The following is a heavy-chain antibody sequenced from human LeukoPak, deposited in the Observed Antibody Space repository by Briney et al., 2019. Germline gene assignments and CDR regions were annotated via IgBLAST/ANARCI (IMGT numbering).Heavy chain of an antibody. CDR3: ATDGLVATTLPYFDN. CDR2: IKSKTDGGTI. Sequence: KAGGSLRLSCAVSGFPFTNAWMSWVRQAPGQGREWRGRIKSKTDGGTIDYAAPVKGRFTISRDDSQNTLYLQMNSLKTEHTAVYYCATDGLVATTLPYFDNWGQGPLVTVSS. CDR1: GFPFTNAW. V-gene: IGHV3-15*01. D-gene: IGHD5-12*01. J-gene: IGHJ4*02.